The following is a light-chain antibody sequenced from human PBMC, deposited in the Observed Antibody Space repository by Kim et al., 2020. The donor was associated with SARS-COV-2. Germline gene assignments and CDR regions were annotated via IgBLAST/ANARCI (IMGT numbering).Light chain of an antibody. J-gene: IGLJ1*01. CDR3: NSRDSNNTHV. Sequence: SSELTQDPAVSVALGQTVRITCQGDSLRSSSASWYQLKPGQAPVLVIYIKNNRPSGIPDRFSGSSSGDTASLTITGAQAEDEADYYCNSRDSNNTHVFGTGTKVTVL. CDR2: IKN. V-gene: IGLV3-19*01. CDR1: SLRSSS.